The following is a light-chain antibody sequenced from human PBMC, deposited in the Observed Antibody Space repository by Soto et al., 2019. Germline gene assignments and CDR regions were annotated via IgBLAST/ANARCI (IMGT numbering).Light chain of an antibody. V-gene: IGKV3-20*01. CDR2: GAS. CDR3: QQYGSPPPYT. CDR1: QSVSSSY. Sequence: EIVLTQSPGTLSLSPGERATLSCRASQSVSSSYLAWYQQKPGQAPRLLIYGASSRATGIPDRFSGSGSGTDFTLTISRLEPEDLAVYYCQQYGSPPPYTFGQGTNLEIK. J-gene: IGKJ2*01.